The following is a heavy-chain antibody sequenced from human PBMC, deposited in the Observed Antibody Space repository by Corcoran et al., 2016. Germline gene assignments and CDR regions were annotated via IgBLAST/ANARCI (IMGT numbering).Heavy chain of an antibody. J-gene: IGHJ4*02. Sequence: QQWGAGLLKPSETLSLTCAVYGGSFSGYYWSWIRQPPGKGLEWIGEINHSGSTNYNPSVKSRVTISVDTSKNQFSLKLSSVTAADTAVFYCARDRSGITGTIDYWGQGTLVTVSS. CDR3: ARDRSGITGTIDY. D-gene: IGHD1-20*01. V-gene: IGHV4-34*01. CDR2: INHSGST. CDR1: GGSFSGYY.